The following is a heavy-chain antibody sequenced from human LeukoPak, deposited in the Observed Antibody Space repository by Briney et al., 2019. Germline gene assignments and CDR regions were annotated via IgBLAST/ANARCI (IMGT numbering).Heavy chain of an antibody. J-gene: IGHJ4*02. CDR1: GGSIRSYY. CDR2: IYYSGST. Sequence: SETLSLTCTVSGGSIRSYYWSWIRQPPGKGLEWIGYIYYSGSTNYNPPLKSRVTISVDTSKNQFSLKLSPVTAADTAVYYCARSSEPYDSSGYYSYYFDYWGQGTLVTVSS. V-gene: IGHV4-59*01. CDR3: ARSSEPYDSSGYYSYYFDY. D-gene: IGHD3-22*01.